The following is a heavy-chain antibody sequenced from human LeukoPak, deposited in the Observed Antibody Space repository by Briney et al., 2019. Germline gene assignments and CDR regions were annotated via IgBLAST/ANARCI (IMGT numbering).Heavy chain of an antibody. D-gene: IGHD2-21*02. J-gene: IGHJ4*02. V-gene: IGHV3-30*18. CDR2: ISYDGSNK. CDR3: AKDFSSGCGGDCYSYFDY. CDR1: GFTFSSYG. Sequence: GGSLRLSCAASGFTFSSYGMHWVHQAPGKGLEWVAVISYDGSNKYYADSVKGRFTISRDNSKNTLYLQMNSLRAEDTAVYYCAKDFSSGCGGDCYSYFDYWGQGTLVTVSS.